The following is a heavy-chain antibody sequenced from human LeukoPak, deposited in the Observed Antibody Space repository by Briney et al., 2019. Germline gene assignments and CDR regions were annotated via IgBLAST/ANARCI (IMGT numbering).Heavy chain of an antibody. V-gene: IGHV4-39*07. CDR1: GGSITSSSYH. CDR3: ARGGILTGYYTD. CDR2: IYYTGTT. Sequence: SETLSLTCTVSGGSITSSSYHWGWIRQPPGKGLEWIGSIYYTGTTYYNPSLKSRVTISVDTSKNQFSLKLSSVTAADTAVYYCARGGILTGYYTDWGQGTLVTVSS. D-gene: IGHD3-9*01. J-gene: IGHJ4*02.